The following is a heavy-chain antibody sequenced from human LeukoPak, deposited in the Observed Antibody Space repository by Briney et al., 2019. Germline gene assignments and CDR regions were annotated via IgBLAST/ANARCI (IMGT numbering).Heavy chain of an antibody. CDR1: GGSISSGGYY. D-gene: IGHD1-26*01. Sequence: SETLSLTCTVSGGSISSGGYYWSWVRQHPGKGLEWIGYIYYSGSTYYNPSLKSRVTISVDTSKNQFSLKLSSVTAADTAVYYCARDQHTSQVGATHGYYYYGMDVWGQGTTVTVSS. V-gene: IGHV4-31*03. CDR3: ARDQHTSQVGATHGYYYYGMDV. J-gene: IGHJ6*02. CDR2: IYYSGST.